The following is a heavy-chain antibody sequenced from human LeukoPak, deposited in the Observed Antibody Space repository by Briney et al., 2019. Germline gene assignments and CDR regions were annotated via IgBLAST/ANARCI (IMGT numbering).Heavy chain of an antibody. Sequence: GGSLRLSCAASGFTFSSYGMHWVRQPQGEGLEWVAVISYDGSKEYSAESVKGRFSISRDNSKNTLYLQMNSLRAEDTAVYYCARAIGQLWTPPDYWGQGTLVTISS. J-gene: IGHJ4*02. D-gene: IGHD5-18*01. CDR1: GFTFSSYG. CDR3: ARAIGQLWTPPDY. V-gene: IGHV3-30*03. CDR2: ISYDGSKE.